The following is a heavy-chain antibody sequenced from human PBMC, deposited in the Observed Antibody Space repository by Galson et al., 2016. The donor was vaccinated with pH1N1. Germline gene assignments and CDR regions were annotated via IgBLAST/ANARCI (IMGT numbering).Heavy chain of an antibody. CDR2: IDWDDDK. D-gene: IGHD4-17*01. V-gene: IGHV2-70*01. CDR3: ARMTYGDYSNWFDP. CDR1: GFSLSTSGMC. J-gene: IGHJ5*02. Sequence: PALVKPTQTLTLTCTFSGFSLSTSGMCVSWIRQPPGKALEWLALIDWDDDKYYSTSLKTRLTISKDTSKSQVVLTMTNMDPVDTATYYCARMTYGDYSNWFDPWGQGTLVTVSS.